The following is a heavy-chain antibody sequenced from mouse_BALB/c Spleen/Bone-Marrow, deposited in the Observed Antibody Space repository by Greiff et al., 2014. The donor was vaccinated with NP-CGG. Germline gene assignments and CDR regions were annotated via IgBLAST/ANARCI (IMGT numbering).Heavy chain of an antibody. Sequence: VHVKQSGAELVKPGASVKLSCTASGFNIKDTYMHWVKQRPEQGLEWIGRIDPADGNTKYDPKLQGKATITADTSSNTAYLQLSGXXXEDTAVYYCANYYYGSSLFAYWGQGTLVTVSA. CDR1: GFNIKDTY. D-gene: IGHD1-1*01. CDR2: IDPADGNT. V-gene: IGHV14-3*02. J-gene: IGHJ3*01. CDR3: ANYYYGSSLFAY.